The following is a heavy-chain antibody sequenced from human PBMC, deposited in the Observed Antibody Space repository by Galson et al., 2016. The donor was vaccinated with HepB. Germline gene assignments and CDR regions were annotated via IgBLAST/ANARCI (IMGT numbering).Heavy chain of an antibody. Sequence: SVKVSCKASGHTFISNSVTWVRQAPGQGLEWMGWLNAYNGNTHYAQNLPGRVTMTTETSTNTAYMELRSLRPDDTAVYYCATYQEGSGRVWFDPWGQGTLVTVSS. CDR1: GHTFISNS. V-gene: IGHV1-18*04. CDR3: ATYQEGSGRVWFDP. CDR2: LNAYNGNT. J-gene: IGHJ5*02. D-gene: IGHD3-10*01.